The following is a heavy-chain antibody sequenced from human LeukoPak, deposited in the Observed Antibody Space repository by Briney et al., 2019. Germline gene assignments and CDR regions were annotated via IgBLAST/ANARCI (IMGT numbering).Heavy chain of an antibody. CDR1: GFTFSSYE. V-gene: IGHV3-48*03. CDR2: ISSSGSTK. CDR3: HYDSSGHDAFDI. D-gene: IGHD3-22*01. J-gene: IGHJ3*02. Sequence: PGGSLRLSCAASGFTFSSYEMNWVRQAPGKGLEWVSSISSSGSTKYYADSLKGRFTISRDNPRNSLYLQMNSLRAEDTAVYYCHYDSSGHDAFDIWGQGTMVTVSS.